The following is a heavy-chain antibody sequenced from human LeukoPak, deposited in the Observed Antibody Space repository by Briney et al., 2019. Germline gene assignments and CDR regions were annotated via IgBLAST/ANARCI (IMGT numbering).Heavy chain of an antibody. CDR1: GFTLNSSA. D-gene: IGHD1-1*01. V-gene: IGHV3-23*01. J-gene: IGHJ4*02. Sequence: GGSLGRSFAATGFTLNSSAMSWVSQARGKGLEWVSDISGSGGSTYYADSVKGRFTMSRDNSKNTLHLQMNSMRAEDTAVYYCAKDSRMENWGQGTLVTVYS. CDR2: ISGSGGST. CDR3: AKDSRMEN.